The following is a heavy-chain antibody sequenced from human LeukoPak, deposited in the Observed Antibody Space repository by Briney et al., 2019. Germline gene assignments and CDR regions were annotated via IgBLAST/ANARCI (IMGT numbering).Heavy chain of an antibody. CDR2: ISYDGSNK. J-gene: IGHJ4*02. V-gene: IGHV3-30*18. CDR1: GFTFSNYG. CDR3: AKDSSLAAADY. D-gene: IGHD6-13*01. Sequence: GRSLRLSCAASGFTFSNYGMHWVRQAPGKGLEWVAVISYDGSNKYYADSVKGRFTISRDNSKNTLYLQMNSLRAEGTAVYYCAKDSSLAAADYWGQGTLVTVSS.